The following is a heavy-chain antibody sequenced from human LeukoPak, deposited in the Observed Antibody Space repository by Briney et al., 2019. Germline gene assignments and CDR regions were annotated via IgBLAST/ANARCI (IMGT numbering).Heavy chain of an antibody. J-gene: IGHJ6*03. CDR1: GDSNSRTSYY. CDR3: ARVVWGGDFHYSLDV. CDR2: IYFSGTT. D-gene: IGHD7-27*01. Sequence: PSETLSLTCTVSGDSNSRTSYYWGWIRQPPGKGLEWIGSIYFSGTTYYNPSLKSRVTISEDTSEKQCSLKLTSATAADTAVYYCARVVWGGDFHYSLDVWGKGTTVIVSS. V-gene: IGHV4-39*07.